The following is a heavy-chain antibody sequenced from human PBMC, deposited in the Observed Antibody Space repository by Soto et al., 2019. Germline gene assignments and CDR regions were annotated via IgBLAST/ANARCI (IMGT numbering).Heavy chain of an antibody. Sequence: ASVKVSCKASGYTFTTYLIHWVRQAPGQGLEWMGWIYVGGGNTIYSQEFQDRVSITKDTSATTAYMELNSLTSDDTAVYYCARGEYASGPTIDYWGQGTLVTVSS. CDR3: ARGEYASGPTIDY. CDR2: IYVGGGNT. CDR1: GYTFTTYL. J-gene: IGHJ4*02. V-gene: IGHV1-3*01. D-gene: IGHD6-19*01.